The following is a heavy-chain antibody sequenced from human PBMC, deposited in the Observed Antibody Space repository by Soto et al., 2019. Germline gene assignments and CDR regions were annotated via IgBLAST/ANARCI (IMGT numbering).Heavy chain of an antibody. J-gene: IGHJ4*02. D-gene: IGHD3-22*01. CDR3: AKYYYDSSTSGY. Sequence: PGGSLRLSCAASGFTFSSYGMHWVRQAPGKGLEWVAVISYDGSNKYYADSVKGRFTISRDNSKNTLYLQMNSPRAEDTAVYYCAKYYYDSSTSGYWGQGTMVTVSS. V-gene: IGHV3-30*18. CDR2: ISYDGSNK. CDR1: GFTFSSYG.